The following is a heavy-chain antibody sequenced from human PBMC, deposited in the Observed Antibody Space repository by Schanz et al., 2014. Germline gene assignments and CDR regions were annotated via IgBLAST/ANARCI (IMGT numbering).Heavy chain of an antibody. CDR2: TSNDGSFT. Sequence: EIHLVESGGGLVMPGGSLRLSCAASGITFSDYAMSWVRQAPGKGLEWVSRTSNDGSFTTFADSVKGRFTISRDNAKNTLYLQRNSLRAEDTAVYYCARRITGTHHNPYYHGMDVWGQGTTVTVSS. D-gene: IGHD1-20*01. CDR1: GITFSDYA. CDR3: ARRITGTHHNPYYHGMDV. J-gene: IGHJ6*02. V-gene: IGHV3-74*02.